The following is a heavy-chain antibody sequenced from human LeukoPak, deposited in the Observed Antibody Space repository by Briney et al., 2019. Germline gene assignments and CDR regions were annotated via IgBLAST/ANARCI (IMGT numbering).Heavy chain of an antibody. Sequence: GGSLRLSCAASGFTFSSYGMHWVRRAPGKGLEWVAFIRYDGSNKYYADSVKGRFTISRDNSKNTLYLQMNSLRAEDTAVYYCAKDWRGFGELVGYYFDYWGQGTLVTVSS. V-gene: IGHV3-30*02. J-gene: IGHJ4*02. CDR3: AKDWRGFGELVGYYFDY. CDR1: GFTFSSYG. CDR2: IRYDGSNK. D-gene: IGHD3-10*01.